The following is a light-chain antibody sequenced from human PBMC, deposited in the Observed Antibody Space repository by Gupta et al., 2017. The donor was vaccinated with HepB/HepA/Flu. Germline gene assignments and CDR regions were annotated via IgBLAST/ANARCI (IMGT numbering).Light chain of an antibody. Sequence: DIQLTQSPSFLSASVGDRVTITCRASQDINSYLIWYQQKPGKAPNLLIYSASTLQGGVPSRFSGSGSGTEFTLTISSLQPEDFATYYCQQVNSYPITFGQGTLLDIK. J-gene: IGKJ5*01. V-gene: IGKV1-9*01. CDR1: QDINSY. CDR3: QQVNSYPIT. CDR2: SAS.